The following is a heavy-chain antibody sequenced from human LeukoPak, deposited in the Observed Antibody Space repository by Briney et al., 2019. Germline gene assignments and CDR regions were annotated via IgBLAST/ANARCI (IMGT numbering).Heavy chain of an antibody. J-gene: IGHJ4*02. CDR1: GGTFSSYA. CDR3: ARNIPAAIPFDY. Sequence: ASVTVSCTASGGTFSSYAISWVRQAPGQGLEWMGGIIPIFGTANYAQKFQGRVTITADESTSTAYMELGSLRSEDTAVYYCARNIPAAIPFDYWGQGTLVTVSS. D-gene: IGHD2-2*01. V-gene: IGHV1-69*01. CDR2: IIPIFGTA.